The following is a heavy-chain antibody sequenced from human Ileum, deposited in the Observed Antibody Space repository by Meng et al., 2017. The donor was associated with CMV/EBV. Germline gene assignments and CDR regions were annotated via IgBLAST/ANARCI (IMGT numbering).Heavy chain of an antibody. D-gene: IGHD3-9*01. CDR2: INPNSGGT. CDR1: GYTFTGYY. Sequence: ASVKVSCKASGYTFTGYYMHWVRQAPGQGLEWMGWINPNSGGTNYAQKFQGRVTMTRDTSISTAYMELSRLRSDDTAVYYCARVGDYDILTGLGDLSFDYWGQGTLVTVSS. V-gene: IGHV1-2*02. CDR3: ARVGDYDILTGLGDLSFDY. J-gene: IGHJ4*02.